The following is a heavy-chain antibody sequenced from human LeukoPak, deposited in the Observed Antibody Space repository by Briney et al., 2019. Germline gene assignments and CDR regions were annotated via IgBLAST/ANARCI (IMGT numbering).Heavy chain of an antibody. Sequence: GGSLRLSCAASGFTVSSNYMSWVRQAPGKGLEWVSVIYSGGSTYYADSVKGRSTISRDNSKNTLYLQMNSLRAEDTAVYYCASRDDFWSGYYTYWGQGTLVTVSS. CDR1: GFTVSSNY. CDR3: ASRDDFWSGYYTY. J-gene: IGHJ4*02. D-gene: IGHD3-3*01. CDR2: IYSGGST. V-gene: IGHV3-53*01.